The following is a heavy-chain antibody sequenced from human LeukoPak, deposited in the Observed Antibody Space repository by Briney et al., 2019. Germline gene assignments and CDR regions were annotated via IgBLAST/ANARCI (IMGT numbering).Heavy chain of an antibody. V-gene: IGHV4-34*01. D-gene: IGHD3-22*01. J-gene: IGHJ4*02. CDR2: INHSGST. Sequence: SETLSLTCAVYGGSFSGYYWSWIRQPPGKGLEWIGEINHSGSTNYNPSLKSRVTISVDTSKNQFSLKLSSVTAAGTAVYYCARYYDSSGYDMDDWGQGTLVTVSS. CDR3: ARYYDSSGYDMDD. CDR1: GGSFSGYY.